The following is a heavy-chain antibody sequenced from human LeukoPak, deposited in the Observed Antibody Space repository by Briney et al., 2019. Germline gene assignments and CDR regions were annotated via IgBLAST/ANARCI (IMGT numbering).Heavy chain of an antibody. V-gene: IGHV4-31*03. Sequence: SQTLSLTCTVSGGSISSGGYYWRWIRQHPGKGLEWIGYIYYSGSTYYNPSLKSRVTISVDTSKNQFSLKLSSVTAADTAVYYCAREVLRSSNWFDPWGQGTLVTVSS. CDR3: AREVLRSSNWFDP. CDR2: IYYSGST. CDR1: GGSISSGGYY. J-gene: IGHJ5*02.